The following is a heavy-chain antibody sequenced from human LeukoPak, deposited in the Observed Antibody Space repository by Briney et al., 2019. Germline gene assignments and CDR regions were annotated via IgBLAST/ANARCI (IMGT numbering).Heavy chain of an antibody. CDR1: GFTFSSYS. Sequence: GGSLRLSCAASGFTFSSYSMNWVRQAPGKGLEWVSYISSSSSTIYYADSVKGRFTISRDNAKNSLYLQMNSLRVEDTAVYYCARGVNWWYFDLWGRGTLVTVSS. CDR2: ISSSSSTI. CDR3: ARGVNWWYFDL. D-gene: IGHD1-1*01. J-gene: IGHJ2*01. V-gene: IGHV3-48*01.